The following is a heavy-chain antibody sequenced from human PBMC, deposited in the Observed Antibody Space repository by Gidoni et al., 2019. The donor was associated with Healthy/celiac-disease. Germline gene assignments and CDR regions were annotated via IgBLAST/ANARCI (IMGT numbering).Heavy chain of an antibody. J-gene: IGHJ4*02. CDR1: GGSFSGYY. D-gene: IGHD3-10*01. CDR3: SRRYYYGSGYY. Sequence: QVQLQQWGAGLLQPSENLSLTCAAYGGSFSGYYWSWIRQPPGKGLEWIGEINHSGSTNYNPSLKSRVTISVDTSKNQFSLKLSSVTAADTAVYYCSRRYYYGSGYYWGQGTLVTVSS. CDR2: INHSGST. V-gene: IGHV4-34*01.